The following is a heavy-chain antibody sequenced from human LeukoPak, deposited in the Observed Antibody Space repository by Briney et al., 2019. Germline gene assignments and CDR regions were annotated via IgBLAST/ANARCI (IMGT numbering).Heavy chain of an antibody. CDR2: INPEHSDT. CDR1: GYGFSTYW. V-gene: IGHV5-51*01. CDR3: ARQWLFDY. J-gene: IGHJ4*02. D-gene: IGHD6-19*01. Sequence: GESLKISCKASGYGFSTYWIAWARQMPGKGLEWMGIINPEHSDTRYSPSFQGQVTISADKSISTAYLQWSSLKASDTAIYYCARQWLFDYWGQGTLVTVSS.